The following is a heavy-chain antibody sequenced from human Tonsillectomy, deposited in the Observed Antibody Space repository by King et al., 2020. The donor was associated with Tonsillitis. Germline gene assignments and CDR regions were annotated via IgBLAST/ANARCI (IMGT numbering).Heavy chain of an antibody. CDR3: AKGDAGGGDGYNFGIDY. D-gene: IGHD5-24*01. Sequence: VQLVESGGGLVQPGGSLRLSCAASGFTFSSYARSGVRQAPGKGLEWVSAIMVRGGSTYYAASVKGRFTISKDNSKNTLYLQMNSLRAEDTAVYYLAKGDAGGGDGYNFGIDYWGQGTLVTVSS. J-gene: IGHJ4*02. CDR2: IMVRGGST. V-gene: IGHV3-23*04. CDR1: GFTFSSYA.